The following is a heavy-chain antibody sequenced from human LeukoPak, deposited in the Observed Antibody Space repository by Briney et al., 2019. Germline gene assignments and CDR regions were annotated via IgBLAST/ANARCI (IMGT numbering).Heavy chain of an antibody. CDR3: AKYPQVPTLYYFDY. CDR2: ISGSSGST. Sequence: GGSLRLSCAASGFTFSSYAMSWVRQAPGKGLEWVSAISGSSGSTYYADSVKGRFTISRDNSKNTLYLQMNSLRAEDTAVYYCAKYPQVPTLYYFDYWGQGTLVTVSS. J-gene: IGHJ4*02. V-gene: IGHV3-23*01. D-gene: IGHD2-2*01. CDR1: GFTFSSYA.